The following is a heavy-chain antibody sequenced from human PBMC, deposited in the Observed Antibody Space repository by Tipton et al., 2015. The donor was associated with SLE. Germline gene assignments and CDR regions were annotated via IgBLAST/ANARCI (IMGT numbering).Heavy chain of an antibody. CDR2: IYYSGST. CDR1: GGSISSSSYY. CDR3: ARDRHYRCNIWFDP. J-gene: IGHJ5*02. V-gene: IGHV4-61*01. D-gene: IGHD2/OR15-2a*01. Sequence: TLSLTCTVSGGSISSSSYYWGWIRQPPGKGLEWIGYIYYSGSTNYNPSLKSRVTISVDTSKNQFSLKLSSVTAADTAVYYCARDRHYRCNIWFDPWGQGTLVTVSS.